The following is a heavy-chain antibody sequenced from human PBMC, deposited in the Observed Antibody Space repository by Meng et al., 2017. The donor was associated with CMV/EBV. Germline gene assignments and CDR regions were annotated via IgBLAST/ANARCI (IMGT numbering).Heavy chain of an antibody. D-gene: IGHD4-11*01. V-gene: IGHV3-48*03. Sequence: LSLTCAASGFTFSSYEMNWVRQAPGKGLEWVSYISSSSSTIYYADSVKGRFTISRDNAKNSLYLQMNSLRAEDTAVYYCAREGPTGAFDIWGQGTMVTVSS. CDR3: AREGPTGAFDI. CDR2: ISSSSSTI. CDR1: GFTFSSYE. J-gene: IGHJ3*02.